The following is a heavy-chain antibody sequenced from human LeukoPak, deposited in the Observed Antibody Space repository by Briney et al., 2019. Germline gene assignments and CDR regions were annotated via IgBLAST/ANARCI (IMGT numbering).Heavy chain of an antibody. Sequence: ASVKVSCKVSGYTLTELSMHWVRQAPGKGLEWMGGFDPEDGETIYAQKFQGRVTMTEDTSTDTAYMGLSSLRSEDTAVYYCATDSSGSYNGWDWGQGTLVTVSS. V-gene: IGHV1-24*01. CDR1: GYTLTELS. CDR3: ATDSSGSYNGWD. D-gene: IGHD1-26*01. CDR2: FDPEDGET. J-gene: IGHJ4*02.